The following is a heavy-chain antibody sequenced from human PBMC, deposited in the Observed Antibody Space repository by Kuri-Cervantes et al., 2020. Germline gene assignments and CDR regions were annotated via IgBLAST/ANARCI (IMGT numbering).Heavy chain of an antibody. Sequence: ASVKVSCKASGYTFTSYGMHWVRQAPGQRLEWMGWINAGNGNTKYSQKFQGRVTITADKSTSTAYMELSSLRSEDTAVYYCARETVIAALDYWGQGTLVTVSS. CDR1: GYTFTSYG. D-gene: IGHD6-13*01. J-gene: IGHJ4*02. V-gene: IGHV1-3*01. CDR2: INAGNGNT. CDR3: ARETVIAALDY.